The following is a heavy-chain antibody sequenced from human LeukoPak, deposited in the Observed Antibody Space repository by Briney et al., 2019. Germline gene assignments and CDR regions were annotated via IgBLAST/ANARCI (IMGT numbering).Heavy chain of an antibody. CDR2: MNPNTGNT. D-gene: IGHD3-16*02. CDR1: GYTSGRYD. Sequence: GASVKVSCKASGYTSGRYDINWVRQATGQGLEWMGWMNPNTGNTFYAQKFQGRVTMTTDTSTSTAYMELRSLRSDDTAVYYCARDPTHRPDYDYVWGSYRYSWFDPWGQGTLVTVSS. CDR3: ARDPTHRPDYDYVWGSYRYSWFDP. V-gene: IGHV1-8*01. J-gene: IGHJ5*02.